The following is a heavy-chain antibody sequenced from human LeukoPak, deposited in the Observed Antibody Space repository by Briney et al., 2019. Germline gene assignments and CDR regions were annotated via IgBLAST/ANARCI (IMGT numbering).Heavy chain of an antibody. Sequence: SETLSLTCTVSGGFISGYYWSWIRQPPGKGLEWIGHIYYSGSTNYNPSRKSRVTISVDTSKNQFSLKLSSVTAADTAVYYCARPGWTTDAFDIWGQGTMVTVFS. D-gene: IGHD6-19*01. CDR2: IYYSGST. V-gene: IGHV4-59*01. CDR3: ARPGWTTDAFDI. J-gene: IGHJ3*02. CDR1: GGFISGYY.